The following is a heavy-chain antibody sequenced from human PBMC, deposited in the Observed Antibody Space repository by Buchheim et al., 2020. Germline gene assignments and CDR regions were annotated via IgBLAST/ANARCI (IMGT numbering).Heavy chain of an antibody. CDR3: AKVRVDYYDSSGVGAFDI. D-gene: IGHD3-22*01. V-gene: IGHV3-30*18. J-gene: IGHJ3*02. CDR1: GFTFSSYG. Sequence: QVQLVESGGGVVQPGRSLRLSCAASGFTFSSYGMHWVRQAPGKGLEWVAVISYDGSNKYYADSVKDRFTISRDNSKKTPHLQMNSLGAEDTAVYYCAKVRVDYYDSSGVGAFDIWGQGT. CDR2: ISYDGSNK.